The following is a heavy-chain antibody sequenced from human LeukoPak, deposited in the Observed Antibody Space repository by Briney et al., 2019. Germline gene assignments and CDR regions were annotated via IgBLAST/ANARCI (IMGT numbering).Heavy chain of an antibody. J-gene: IGHJ4*02. CDR3: ARAVGGDGSGSL. D-gene: IGHD3-10*01. V-gene: IGHV4-59*01. CDR1: GDSISTYY. Sequence: SVTLSLTCTVSGDSISTYYWSWIRQPPGKGLEWIGYIYYRVTSDYNPSLKSRVTMSVDMSTRQISLKLSSVTAADTAVYYCARAVGGDGSGSLWGPGTLVTVSS. CDR2: IYYRVTS.